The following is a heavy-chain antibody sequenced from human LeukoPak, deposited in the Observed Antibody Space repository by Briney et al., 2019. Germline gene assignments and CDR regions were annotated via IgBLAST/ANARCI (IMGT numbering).Heavy chain of an antibody. CDR3: ARPSGGTVVTPLPFDY. D-gene: IGHD4-23*01. J-gene: IGHJ4*02. Sequence: SQTLSLTCTVSGGSISSGSYYWSWIRQPAGKGLEWIGRIYTSGSTNYNPSLKSRVTISVDTSKNQFSLKLSSVTAADTAVYYCARPSGGTVVTPLPFDYWGQGTLVTVSS. CDR2: IYTSGST. CDR1: GGSISSGSYY. V-gene: IGHV4-61*02.